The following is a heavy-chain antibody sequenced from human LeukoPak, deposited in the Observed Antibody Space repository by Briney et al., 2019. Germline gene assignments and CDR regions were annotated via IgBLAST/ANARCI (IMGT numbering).Heavy chain of an antibody. CDR3: ARHASSSWYVV. V-gene: IGHV4-59*08. CDR2: IYYSGST. J-gene: IGHJ4*02. D-gene: IGHD6-13*01. CDR1: GGSISSYY. Sequence: SETLSLTCTVSGGSISSYYWSWIRQPPGKGLEWIGYIYYSGSTNYNPSLKSRVTISVDTSKNQFSLKLSSVTAADTAVYYCARHASSSWYVVWGQGTLVTVSS.